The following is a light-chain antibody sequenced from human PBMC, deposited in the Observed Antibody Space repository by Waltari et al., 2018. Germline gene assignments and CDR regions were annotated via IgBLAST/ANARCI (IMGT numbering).Light chain of an antibody. CDR3: CSYAGRNTYV. CDR2: EVN. CDR1: TIEFATYNL. Sequence: QSALTQPASVSGSPGQSITISCIGTTIEFATYNLVSWYQQHPGKAPKLIVYEVNQRPSGVSNRFSVSKSGNTASLTISGLQTEDEADYYCCSYAGRNTYVFGTGTKVTVL. J-gene: IGLJ1*01. V-gene: IGLV2-23*02.